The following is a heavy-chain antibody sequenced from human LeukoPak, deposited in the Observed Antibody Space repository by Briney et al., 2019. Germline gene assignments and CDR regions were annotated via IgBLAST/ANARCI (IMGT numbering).Heavy chain of an antibody. V-gene: IGHV4-61*02. D-gene: IGHD3-3*01. CDR2: IYTTGNT. CDR3: ARGTFYDYSSEVPAFDN. J-gene: IGHJ4*02. CDR1: GGSISSRTYY. Sequence: ASETLSLTCIVSGGSISSRTYYWSWIRQPAGKGLEWIGRIYTTGNTNYNPSPSLKSRVTMSVDTSKNQFSLKLSSVTAADTAVYYCARGTFYDYSSEVPAFDNWGQGTLVAVSS.